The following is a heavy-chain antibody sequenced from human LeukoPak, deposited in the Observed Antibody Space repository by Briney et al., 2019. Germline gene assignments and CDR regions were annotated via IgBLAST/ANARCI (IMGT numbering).Heavy chain of an antibody. CDR3: ARLADYYYYMDV. V-gene: IGHV4-39*07. CDR1: GGSISSRSYY. D-gene: IGHD6-25*01. CDR2: IYHSGST. J-gene: IGHJ6*03. Sequence: ETLSLTCTVSGGSISSRSYYWGWIRQPPGKGLEWIGSIYHSGSTYYNPSLKSRVTISVDTSKKQFSLRLNSVTAADTAVYYCARLADYYYYMDVWGKGTTVTVSS.